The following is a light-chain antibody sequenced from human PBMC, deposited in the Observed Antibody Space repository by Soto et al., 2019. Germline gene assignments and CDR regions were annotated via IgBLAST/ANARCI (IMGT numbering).Light chain of an antibody. Sequence: QSALTQPASVSGSPGQSVTISCTGPRSDIGDSNFISWYQHFPGKAPRLLIYQVNNRPSGVSGRFSGSKAGNTASLTISGLLDDDEADYFCASFRSGTILVFGSGTKVTVL. J-gene: IGLJ1*01. V-gene: IGLV2-14*01. CDR1: RSDIGDSNF. CDR2: QVN. CDR3: ASFRSGTILV.